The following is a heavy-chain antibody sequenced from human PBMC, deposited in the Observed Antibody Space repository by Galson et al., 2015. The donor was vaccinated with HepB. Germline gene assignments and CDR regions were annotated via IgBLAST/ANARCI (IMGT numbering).Heavy chain of an antibody. J-gene: IGHJ4*02. CDR2: INPNSGDT. V-gene: IGHV1-2*06. CDR3: ARESPISLWFGDHPGIFDY. CDR1: GYSFTSYY. D-gene: IGHD3-10*01. Sequence: SVKVSCKASGYSFTSYYIHWARQAPGQGLEWMGRINPNSGDTDYAQKFQGRVTLTRDTSSSTAYMELSGLRSDDTAVYYCARESPISLWFGDHPGIFDYWGQGTLVTVSS.